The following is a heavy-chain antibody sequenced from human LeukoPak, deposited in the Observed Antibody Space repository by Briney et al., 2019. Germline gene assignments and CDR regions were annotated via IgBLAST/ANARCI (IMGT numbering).Heavy chain of an antibody. CDR2: ITSSSTYI. Sequence: GGSLRLSCAASGFTFSTYTMNWVRQAPGKGLEWVSSITSSSTYIYYADSVKGRFTISRDNAKNSLYLQMNSLRAEDTAVYYCARHVVAVGFWGQGTLVTVSS. D-gene: IGHD3-22*01. J-gene: IGHJ4*02. CDR3: ARHVVAVGF. V-gene: IGHV3-21*01. CDR1: GFTFSTYT.